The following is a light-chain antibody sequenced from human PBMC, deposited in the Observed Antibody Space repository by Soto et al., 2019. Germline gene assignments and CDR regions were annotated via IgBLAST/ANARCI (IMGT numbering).Light chain of an antibody. CDR1: SSDVGGYNY. J-gene: IGLJ1*01. CDR3: SSYTSSSPRV. V-gene: IGLV2-14*01. CDR2: EVS. Sequence: QSALTQPASVSGSPGQSITISCIGTSSDVGGYNYVSWYQQHPGKAPKLMIYEVSNRPSGVSNRFSGSKSGNTASLTISGLQAEDEADYYCSSYTSSSPRVFGTGTKVTVL.